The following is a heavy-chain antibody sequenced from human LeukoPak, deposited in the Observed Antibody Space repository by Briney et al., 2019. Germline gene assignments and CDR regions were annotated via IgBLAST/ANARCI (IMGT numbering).Heavy chain of an antibody. J-gene: IGHJ4*02. V-gene: IGHV1-46*01. CDR3: ARDYDYVWGSYRYTLDY. CDR1: GYTFTSYY. CDR2: INPSGGST. D-gene: IGHD3-16*02. Sequence: GASVKVSCKASGYTFTSYYMHWVRQAPGQGLEWMGIINPSGGSTSYAQKFQGRVTMTRDTSTSTVYMELSSLRSEDTAVYYCARDYDYVWGSYRYTLDYWGQGTLVIVSS.